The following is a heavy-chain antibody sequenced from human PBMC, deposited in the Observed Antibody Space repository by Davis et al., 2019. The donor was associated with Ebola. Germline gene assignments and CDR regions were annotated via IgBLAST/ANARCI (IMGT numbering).Heavy chain of an antibody. J-gene: IGHJ6*02. CDR2: IYYSGST. CDR1: GGSISSSSYY. D-gene: IGHD2-2*01. CDR3: ARPQYCSSTSCYPYGMDV. V-gene: IGHV4-39*01. Sequence: MPSETLSLTCTVSGGSISSSSYYWGWIRQPPGKGLEWIGSIYYSGSTYYNPSLKSRVTISVDTSKNQFSLKLSSVTAADTAVYYCARPQYCSSTSCYPYGMDVWGQGTTVTVSS.